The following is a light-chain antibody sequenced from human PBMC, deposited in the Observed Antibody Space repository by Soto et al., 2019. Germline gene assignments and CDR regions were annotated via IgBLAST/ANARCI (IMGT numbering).Light chain of an antibody. CDR2: EVS. J-gene: IGLJ2*01. Sequence: QPVLTQPASVSGSPGQSITISCTGASSDVGRYHYVSWYQHYPGKAPKLMIYEVSDRPSGVSNRFSGSKSGNTASLTISGLQAEDEADYYCSSYTSSSTVVFGGGTKLTVL. CDR1: SSDVGRYHY. CDR3: SSYTSSSTVV. V-gene: IGLV2-14*01.